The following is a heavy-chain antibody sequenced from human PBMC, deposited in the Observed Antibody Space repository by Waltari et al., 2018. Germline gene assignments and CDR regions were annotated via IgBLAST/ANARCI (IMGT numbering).Heavy chain of an antibody. Sequence: QLLESGGGLVQPGGSLRLSCAASGFLFLDFAMNWVRQAPGKGLEWVSGIRGSGDSTYYANSVKGRFTISRDNSKNTLSLQMDGLRAEDTAVYYCAKGRGYDFFDSWGQGTLVTVSS. D-gene: IGHD3-3*01. J-gene: IGHJ4*02. V-gene: IGHV3-23*01. CDR1: GFLFLDFA. CDR3: AKGRGYDFFDS. CDR2: IRGSGDST.